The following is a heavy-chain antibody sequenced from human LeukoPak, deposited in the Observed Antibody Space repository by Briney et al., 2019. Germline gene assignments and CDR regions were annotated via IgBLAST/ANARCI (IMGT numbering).Heavy chain of an antibody. CDR3: AKTGRASYYYYYMDV. J-gene: IGHJ6*03. V-gene: IGHV3-33*06. Sequence: PGGSLRLSCAASGFTFDDYGMHWVRQAPGKGLEWVAVIWYDGSNKYYADSVKGRFTISRDNSKNTLYLQMNSLRAEDTAVYYCAKTGRASYYYYYMDVWGKGTTVTVSS. D-gene: IGHD1-26*01. CDR1: GFTFDDYG. CDR2: IWYDGSNK.